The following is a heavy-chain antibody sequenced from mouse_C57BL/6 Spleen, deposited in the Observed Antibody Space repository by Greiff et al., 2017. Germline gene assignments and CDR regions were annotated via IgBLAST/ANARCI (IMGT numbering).Heavy chain of an antibody. Sequence: EVKLMESGPGLVKPSQSLSLTCSVTGYSITSGYYWNWIRQFPGNKLEWMGYISYDGSNNYNPSLKNRISITRDTSKNQFFLKLNSVTTEDTATYYCAREEDGYYAMDYWGQGTSVTVSS. D-gene: IGHD2-3*01. V-gene: IGHV3-6*01. CDR2: ISYDGSN. CDR3: AREEDGYYAMDY. CDR1: GYSITSGYY. J-gene: IGHJ4*01.